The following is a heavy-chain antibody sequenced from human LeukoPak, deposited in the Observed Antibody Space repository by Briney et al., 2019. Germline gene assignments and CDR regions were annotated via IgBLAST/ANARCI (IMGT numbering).Heavy chain of an antibody. CDR2: IINIVSTA. J-gene: IGHJ5*02. Sequence: AVTVSFKGAGGTFTIYDNSRGWQAPGQGKEGMGGIINIVSTASYAQKFQGRGKITADEDKSKDYMEVRRLRDEDTAVYYCARDNSVRDEAWSFNPWGQGTLVTVSS. V-gene: IGHV1-69*01. D-gene: IGHD5-24*01. CDR1: GGTFTIYD. CDR3: ARDNSVRDEAWSFNP.